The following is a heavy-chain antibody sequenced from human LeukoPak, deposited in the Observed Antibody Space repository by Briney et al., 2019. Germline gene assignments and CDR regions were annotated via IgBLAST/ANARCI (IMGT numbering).Heavy chain of an antibody. CDR3: AKDQGYSYGYVSY. CDR1: GFTFSSYG. D-gene: IGHD5-18*01. CDR2: ISYDGSNK. V-gene: IGHV3-30*18. J-gene: IGHJ4*02. Sequence: GGSLRLSCAASGFTFSSYGMHWVRQAPGKGLEGVAVISYDGSNKYYADSVKGRFTISRHNSKNTLYLQMNSLRPEDTAVYYCAKDQGYSYGYVSYWGQGTLVTVSS.